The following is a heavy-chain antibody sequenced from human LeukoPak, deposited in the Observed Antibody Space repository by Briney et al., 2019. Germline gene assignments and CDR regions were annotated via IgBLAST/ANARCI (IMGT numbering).Heavy chain of an antibody. CDR2: ISNGGST. CDR3: ARQLKGLLDS. J-gene: IGHJ4*02. CDR1: GGAVTDSKY. Sequence: KPSETLSLTCSVSGGAVTDSKYWTWIRLPPGNRLEWIGYISNGGSTEYNPSLKNRVTISLDTSKNQFSLKLISVTAADRAIYYCARQLKGLLDSWGQGTLVTVSS. V-gene: IGHV4-59*08.